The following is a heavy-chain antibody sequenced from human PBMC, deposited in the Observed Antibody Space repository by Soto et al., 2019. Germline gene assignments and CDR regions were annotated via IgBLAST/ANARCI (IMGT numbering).Heavy chain of an antibody. V-gene: IGHV3-7*04. CDR1: GFTFSQYW. CDR2: INKDGSYR. J-gene: IGHJ4*02. CDR3: DRDPFFGAFDN. D-gene: IGHD3-10*01. Sequence: GGSLRLSCAVSGFTFSQYWMAWVRQAPGKGLEWVADINKDGSYRDYVDSVKGRFTISRDNAKNSLYLQMNSLRAEDTAVYYCDRDPFFGAFDNWGQGTLVTVSS.